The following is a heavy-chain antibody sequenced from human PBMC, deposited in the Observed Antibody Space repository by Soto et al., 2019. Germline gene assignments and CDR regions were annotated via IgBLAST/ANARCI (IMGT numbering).Heavy chain of an antibody. V-gene: IGHV4-59*01. J-gene: IGHJ6*03. CDR2: IYYSGST. CDR1: GGSISSYY. D-gene: IGHD6-6*01. CDR3: ARSYSSSSYYYYYYYMDV. Sequence: SETLSLTCTVSGGSISSYYWSWIRQPPGKGLEWIGYIYYSGSTNYNPSLKSRVTISVDTSKNHFSLKLSSVTAADTAVYYFARSYSSSSYYYYYYYMDVWGKGTTVTVSS.